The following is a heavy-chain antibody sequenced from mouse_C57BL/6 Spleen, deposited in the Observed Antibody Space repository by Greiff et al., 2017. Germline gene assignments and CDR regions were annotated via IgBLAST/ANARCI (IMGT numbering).Heavy chain of an antibody. J-gene: IGHJ4*01. CDR3: ARGGYYAMDY. D-gene: IGHD1-1*02. CDR1: GYTFTSYW. Sequence: VQLQQPGAELVMPGASVKLSCKASGYTFTSYWMHWVKQRPGQGLEWIGEIDPSDSYTNYNQKFKGKSTLTVDKSSSTAYMQLSSLTSEDSAVYYCARGGYYAMDYWGQGTSGTVSS. CDR2: IDPSDSYT. V-gene: IGHV1-69*01.